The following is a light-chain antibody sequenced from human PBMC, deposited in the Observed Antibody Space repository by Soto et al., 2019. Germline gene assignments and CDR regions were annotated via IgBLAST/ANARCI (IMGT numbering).Light chain of an antibody. V-gene: IGLV1-40*01. J-gene: IGLJ3*02. CDR2: GNS. Sequence: QPVLTQPPSVCGAPGQRVTISCTWSSSNIGAGYDVHWYQQLPGTAPKLLIYGNSNRPSGVPDRFSGSKSGTSASLAITGLQAEDEADYYCQSYDSSLSVRWVFGGGTQLTVL. CDR3: QSYDSSLSVRWV. CDR1: SSNIGAGYD.